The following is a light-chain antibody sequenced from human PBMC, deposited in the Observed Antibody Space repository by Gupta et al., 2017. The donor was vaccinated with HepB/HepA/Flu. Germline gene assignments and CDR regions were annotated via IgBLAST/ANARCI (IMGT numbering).Light chain of an antibody. CDR3: QERCNWPLFT. V-gene: IGKV3-11*01. CDR2: EAF. Sequence: EIVFTQSPATLSLSPGESVTLSCRASQSVALSFAWYLQKPGQAPRLLVYEAFSSAAGVPARFSGSGCGTDFTLTISSRVPEDFAIYYCQERCNWPLFTFGQGTRLDLK. CDR1: QSVALS. J-gene: IGKJ5*01.